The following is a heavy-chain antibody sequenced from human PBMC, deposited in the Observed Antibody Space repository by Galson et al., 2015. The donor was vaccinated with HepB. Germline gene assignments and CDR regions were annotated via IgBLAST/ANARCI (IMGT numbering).Heavy chain of an antibody. CDR2: IIPIFGTA. V-gene: IGHV1-69*13. Sequence: SVKVSCKASGGTFSSYAISWVRQAPGQGLEWMGGIIPIFGTANYAQKFQGRVTITADESTSTAYMELSSLRSEDTAVYYCAGCSSTSCTLYYYYYMDVWGKGTTVTVSS. J-gene: IGHJ6*03. CDR3: AGCSSTSCTLYYYYYMDV. CDR1: GGTFSSYA. D-gene: IGHD2-2*01.